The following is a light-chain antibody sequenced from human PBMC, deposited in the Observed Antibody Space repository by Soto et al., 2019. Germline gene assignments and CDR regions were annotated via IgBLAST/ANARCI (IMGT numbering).Light chain of an antibody. CDR1: QSVSSNY. CDR3: QQYGNSPCT. V-gene: IGKV3-20*01. J-gene: IGKJ2*02. Sequence: EIVLTQSPGILSLSPGERATLSCRASQSVSSNYLAWFQQKPGQAPRLLITGASSRATGIPDRFSGSGSGTDFTLTISGLEPEDFAVYYCQQYGNSPCTFGQGTKLEIK. CDR2: GAS.